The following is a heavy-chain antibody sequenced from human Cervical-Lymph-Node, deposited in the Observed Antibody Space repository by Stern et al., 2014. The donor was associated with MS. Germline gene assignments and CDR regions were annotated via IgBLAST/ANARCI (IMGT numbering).Heavy chain of an antibody. D-gene: IGHD3-22*01. CDR1: GFTFSSYS. V-gene: IGHV3-21*01. CDR3: ARAMIVVAYYYYGMDV. J-gene: IGHJ6*02. Sequence: EVQLVESGGGLVKPGGSLRLSCAASGFTFSSYSMNWVRQAPGKGLEWVSSISSSSSYIYYADSVKGRFTISRDNAKNSLYLQMNSLRAEDTAVYYCARAMIVVAYYYYGMDVWGQGTTVTVSS. CDR2: ISSSSSYI.